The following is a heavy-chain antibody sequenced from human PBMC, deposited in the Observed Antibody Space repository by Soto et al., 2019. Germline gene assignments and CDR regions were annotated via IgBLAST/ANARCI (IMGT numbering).Heavy chain of an antibody. CDR2: ISWNSGNI. Sequence: EEQLVESGGGLVQPGRSLRLSCSVSGFTFDDYAMNWVRQAPGKGLEWVSGISWNSGNIGYADSVKGRFTISRDNPKNFLYLQVSGVGVDDTAIYYCAKDMDGVGGAAWGGFDIWGQGTMVTVSS. CDR3: AKDMDGVGGAAWGGFDI. D-gene: IGHD1-26*01. V-gene: IGHV3-9*01. J-gene: IGHJ3*02. CDR1: GFTFDDYA.